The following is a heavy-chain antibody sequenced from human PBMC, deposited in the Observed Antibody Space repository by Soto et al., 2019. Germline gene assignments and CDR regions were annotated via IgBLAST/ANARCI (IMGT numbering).Heavy chain of an antibody. Sequence: EVQLVESGGGLVKPGGSLRLSCAASGFTFSSYSMNWVRQAPGKGLEWVSSISSSSSYIYYADSVKGRFTISRDNAKNSLYLQMNSLRAEDTAVYYCARVVTYYDILTGYYIGAFDIWGQGTMVTVSS. CDR3: ARVVTYYDILTGYYIGAFDI. D-gene: IGHD3-9*01. J-gene: IGHJ3*02. CDR1: GFTFSSYS. CDR2: ISSSSSYI. V-gene: IGHV3-21*01.